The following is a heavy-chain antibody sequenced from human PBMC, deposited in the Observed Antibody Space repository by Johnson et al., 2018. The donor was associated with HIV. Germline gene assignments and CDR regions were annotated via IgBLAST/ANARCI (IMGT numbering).Heavy chain of an antibody. Sequence: QVQLVESGGGVVQPGGSLRLSCAASGFSFGSYGMHWVRQAPGKGLEWVAFIRYDGSNKYYADSVRGLFTISRDNSKNTLYLQMNSLRAEDTAVYYCARDKGGIVGYDAFDIWGQGTMVTVSS. CDR3: ARDKGGIVGYDAFDI. V-gene: IGHV3-30*02. CDR2: IRYDGSNK. CDR1: GFSFGSYG. J-gene: IGHJ3*02. D-gene: IGHD1-26*01.